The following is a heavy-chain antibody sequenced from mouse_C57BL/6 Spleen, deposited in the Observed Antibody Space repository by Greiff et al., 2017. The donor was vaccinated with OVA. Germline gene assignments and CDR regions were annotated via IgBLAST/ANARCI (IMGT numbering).Heavy chain of an antibody. V-gene: IGHV1-69*01. CDR2: IDPSDSYT. CDR3: ARGGGLRDAMDY. D-gene: IGHD2-4*01. Sequence: VQLQQPGAELVMPGASVKLSCKASGYTFTSYWMHWVKQRPGQGLEWIGEIDPSDSYTNYNQKFKGKSTLPVDKSSSTAYMQLRSLTSEDSAVDYYARGGGLRDAMDYWGQGTTVTVSS. CDR1: GYTFTSYW. J-gene: IGHJ4*01.